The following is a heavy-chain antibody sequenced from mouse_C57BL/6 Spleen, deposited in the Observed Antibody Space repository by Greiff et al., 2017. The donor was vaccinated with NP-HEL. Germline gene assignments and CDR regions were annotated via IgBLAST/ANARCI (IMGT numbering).Heavy chain of an antibody. J-gene: IGHJ4*01. CDR3: ARQGGSRGYAMDY. Sequence: EVKVVESGGGLVKPGGSLKLSCAASGFTFSSYTMSWVRQTPEKRLEWVATISGGGGNTYYPDSVKGRFTISRDNAKNTLYLQMSRLRSEDTALYYCARQGGSRGYAMDYWGQGTSVTVSS. CDR1: GFTFSSYT. CDR2: ISGGGGNT. V-gene: IGHV5-9*01.